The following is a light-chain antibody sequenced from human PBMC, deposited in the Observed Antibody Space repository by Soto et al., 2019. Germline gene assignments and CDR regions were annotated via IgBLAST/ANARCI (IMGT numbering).Light chain of an antibody. J-gene: IGKJ1*01. CDR2: AAS. Sequence: AIQMTQAPSSLSASVTDRVTITCRASQDIKNDLGWYQQKPGKAPELLIYAASSLQSGVPSRFSGSGSGTHFPLTISSLQPEDVATYYCLHDDSFPWTFGQGTKVEIK. V-gene: IGKV1-6*01. CDR1: QDIKND. CDR3: LHDDSFPWT.